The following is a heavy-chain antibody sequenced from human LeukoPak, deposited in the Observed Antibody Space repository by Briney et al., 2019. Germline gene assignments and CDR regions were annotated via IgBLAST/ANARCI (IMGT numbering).Heavy chain of an antibody. CDR2: IFYSGGT. D-gene: IGHD4-17*01. J-gene: IGHJ4*02. Sequence: SETLSLTCTVSGVSIRSLSYYWAWIRQSPGKGLEWIGSIFYSGGTYDNPSLKSRLTLSVDTSKNQFSLKLSSVTAADTAVYYCARHEKSGDFSNWGQGTLVTVSS. CDR3: ARHEKSGDFSN. V-gene: IGHV4-39*01. CDR1: GVSIRSLSYY.